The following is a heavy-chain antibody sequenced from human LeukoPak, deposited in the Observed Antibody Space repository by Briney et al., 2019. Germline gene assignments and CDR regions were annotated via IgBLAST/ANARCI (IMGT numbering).Heavy chain of an antibody. J-gene: IGHJ4*02. CDR3: ARVQGCGDSVDY. Sequence: GGSLRLSCAASGFTFRSYWMSWVRQAPGKGLEWVANIKEDGSEKYYVDSVKGRFTISRDSAKNSLYLQMNSLRVEDTAVYYCARVQGCGDSVDYWGQGTLVTVSS. CDR1: GFTFRSYW. CDR2: IKEDGSEK. D-gene: IGHD4-17*01. V-gene: IGHV3-7*03.